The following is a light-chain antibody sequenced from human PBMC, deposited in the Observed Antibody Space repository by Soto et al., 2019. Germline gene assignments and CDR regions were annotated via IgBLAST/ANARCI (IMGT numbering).Light chain of an antibody. J-gene: IGKJ1*01. V-gene: IGKV3-15*01. Sequence: EIVMTQSPATLSLSPGERATLSCRASQRVSSNLAWYQQKPGQAPRLLIYGASTRATGLPARFSGSGSGTEFTLTISSLQSEDFAVYYCRQYNNWPKTFGQGTKV. CDR3: RQYNNWPKT. CDR2: GAS. CDR1: QRVSSN.